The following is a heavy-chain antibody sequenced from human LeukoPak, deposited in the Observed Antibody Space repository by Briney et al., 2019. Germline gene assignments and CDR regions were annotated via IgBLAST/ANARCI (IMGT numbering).Heavy chain of an antibody. D-gene: IGHD3-22*01. CDR2: INPNSGGT. J-gene: IGHJ4*02. Sequence: ASVKVSCKASGYTFTGYYMHWVRQAPGQGLEWMGWINPNSGGTNYAQKFQGRVTMTRGTSISTAYMELSRLRSDDTAVYYCARDGDDYYDSSGHRAWYYFDYWGQGTLVTVSS. V-gene: IGHV1-2*02. CDR1: GYTFTGYY. CDR3: ARDGDDYYDSSGHRAWYYFDY.